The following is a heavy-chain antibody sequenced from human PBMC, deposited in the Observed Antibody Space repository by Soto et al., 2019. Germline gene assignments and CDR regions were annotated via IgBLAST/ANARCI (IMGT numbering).Heavy chain of an antibody. CDR1: GGSISSGGYY. J-gene: IGHJ6*02. CDR3: AGGRARPNGVGGMDV. Sequence: QVQLQESGPGLVKPSQTLSLTCTVSGGSISSGGYYWSWIRQNPGKGLEWIGYIYYSGSTYYHPSLKSRVTISVDTSKNQFSLKLSSVTAADTAVYYCAGGRARPNGVGGMDVWGQVTTVTVSS. D-gene: IGHD7-27*01. V-gene: IGHV4-31*03. CDR2: IYYSGST.